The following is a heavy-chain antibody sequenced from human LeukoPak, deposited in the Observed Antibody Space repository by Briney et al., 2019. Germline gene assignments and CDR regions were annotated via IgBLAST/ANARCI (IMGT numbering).Heavy chain of an antibody. J-gene: IGHJ3*02. CDR3: ASPLGSGDAFDI. D-gene: IGHD3-10*01. Sequence: GGSLRLSCAASGFTFSSYSMNWVRQAPGKGLEWVSSISSSSSSYIYYADSAKGRFTISRDNAKNSLYLQMNSLRAEDTAVYYCASPLGSGDAFDIWGQGTMVTVSS. V-gene: IGHV3-21*01. CDR1: GFTFSSYS. CDR2: ISSSSSSYI.